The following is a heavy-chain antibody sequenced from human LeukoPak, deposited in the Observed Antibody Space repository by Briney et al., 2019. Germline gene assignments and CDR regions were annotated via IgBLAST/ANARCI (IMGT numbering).Heavy chain of an antibody. J-gene: IGHJ4*02. CDR1: GYTFTSYD. CDR3: AREGRGGDWLLD. D-gene: IGHD3-9*01. V-gene: IGHV1-8*01. Sequence: ASVNVSCKASGYTFTSYDINWVRQATGQGLEWMGWMNPNSGNTGYAQKFQGRVTMTRNTSISTAYMELSSLRSEDTAVYYCAREGRGGDWLLDWGQGTLVTVSS. CDR2: MNPNSGNT.